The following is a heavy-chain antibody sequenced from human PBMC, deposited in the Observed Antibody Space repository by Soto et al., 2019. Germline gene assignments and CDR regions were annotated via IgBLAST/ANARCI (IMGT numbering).Heavy chain of an antibody. V-gene: IGHV3-7*03. CDR3: GRGYARCDY. J-gene: IGHJ4*02. Sequence: EVQLVESGGGLVQPGGSLRLSCAASGFTFYSYWMSWVRQAPGKRPEWVANIKEDGSEKNYVGSVKGRFTISRDNARNSLYLEMNSLRADDTAVYYCGRGYARCDYWGQGTLVTVSS. D-gene: IGHD2-2*01. CDR2: IKEDGSEK. CDR1: GFTFYSYW.